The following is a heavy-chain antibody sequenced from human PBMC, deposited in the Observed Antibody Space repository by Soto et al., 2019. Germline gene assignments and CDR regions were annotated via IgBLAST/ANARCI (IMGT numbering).Heavy chain of an antibody. CDR1: GFSLSTIGVG. V-gene: IGHV2-5*02. Sequence: PTLVNPAQTLTLTCTISGFSLSTIGVGVCWIRQPPGKAPEWLALIYWDGVERYSPSLKSRLTITMDTSKNQVVLTMTSMDPVDTATYYCAHSPCSGGTCYLFDYWGQGALVTVSS. D-gene: IGHD2-15*01. CDR2: IYWDGVE. J-gene: IGHJ4*02. CDR3: AHSPCSGGTCYLFDY.